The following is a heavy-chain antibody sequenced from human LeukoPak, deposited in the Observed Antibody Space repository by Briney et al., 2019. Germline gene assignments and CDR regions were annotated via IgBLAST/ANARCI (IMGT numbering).Heavy chain of an antibody. J-gene: IGHJ4*02. V-gene: IGHV3-23*01. CDR1: GFTFTSYA. CDR2: ISGSGGST. D-gene: IGHD3-22*01. Sequence: PGGSLRLSCAASGFTFTSYAMSWVRQAPGKGLEWVSAISGSGGSTYYADSVKGRFTISRDNSKDTLYLQMNSLRAEDTAVYYCAKDPPRDHYDRRDYFDYWGQGTLVTVSS. CDR3: AKDPPRDHYDRRDYFDY.